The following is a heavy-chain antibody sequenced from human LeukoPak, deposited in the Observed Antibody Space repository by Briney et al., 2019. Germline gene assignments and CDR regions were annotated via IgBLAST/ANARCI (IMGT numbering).Heavy chain of an antibody. V-gene: IGHV1-69*13. CDR2: IIPIFGTA. J-gene: IGHJ5*02. D-gene: IGHD3-3*01. CDR3: ARLGRTIFGPAGDWFDP. Sequence: SVKVSCKASGYTFSSYAISWVRQAPGQGLEWMGGIIPIFGTANYAQKFQGRVTITADESTSTAYMELSSLRSEDTAVYYCARLGRTIFGPAGDWFDPWGQGTLVTVSS. CDR1: GYTFSSYA.